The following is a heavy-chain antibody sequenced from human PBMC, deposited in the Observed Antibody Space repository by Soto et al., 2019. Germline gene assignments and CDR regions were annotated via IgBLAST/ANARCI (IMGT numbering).Heavy chain of an antibody. D-gene: IGHD3-22*01. J-gene: IGHJ4*02. CDR1: GYSFTSYW. CDR2: IDPSDSYT. Sequence: GESLKISCKGSGYSFTSYWISWVRQMPGKGLEWMGRIDPSDSYTNYSPSFQGHVTISADKSISTAYLQWSSLKASDTAMYYCARHISYYDSSGYPTPFDYWGQGTLVTVS. CDR3: ARHISYYDSSGYPTPFDY. V-gene: IGHV5-10-1*01.